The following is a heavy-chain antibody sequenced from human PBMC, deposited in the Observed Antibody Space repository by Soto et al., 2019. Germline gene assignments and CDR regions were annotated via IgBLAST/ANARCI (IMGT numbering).Heavy chain of an antibody. Sequence: PSETLSLTCTVSGGSISSYYWSWIRQPPGKGLEWIGYIYYSGSTTYNPSLKSRVTISVDTSKNKFSLKLSSVTAADTAVYYCATLPDDFWSGYAGTNAFDIWGQGTMVTVSS. CDR3: ATLPDDFWSGYAGTNAFDI. J-gene: IGHJ3*02. D-gene: IGHD3-3*01. V-gene: IGHV4-59*01. CDR2: IYYSGST. CDR1: GGSISSYY.